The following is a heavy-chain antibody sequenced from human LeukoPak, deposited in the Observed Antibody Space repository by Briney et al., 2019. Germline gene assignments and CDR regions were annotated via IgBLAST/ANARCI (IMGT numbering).Heavy chain of an antibody. V-gene: IGHV1-2*02. CDR1: GYTFTGYY. D-gene: IGHD3-10*01. J-gene: IGHJ5*02. CDR3: ARVSITMVRGVPTNWFDP. Sequence: ASVKVSCKASGYTFTGYYMHWVRQAPGQGLEWMGWINPNSGGTNYAQKFQGRVTMTRDTSISTAYMELSSLRSEDTAVYYCARVSITMVRGVPTNWFDPWGQGTLVTVSS. CDR2: INPNSGGT.